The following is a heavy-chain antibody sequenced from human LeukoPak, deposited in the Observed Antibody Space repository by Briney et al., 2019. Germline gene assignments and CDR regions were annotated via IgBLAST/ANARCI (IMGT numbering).Heavy chain of an antibody. V-gene: IGHV3-23*01. Sequence: GGSLRLSCAASGFTFANYAMNWVRQAPGKGLEWVSTISASGGNTYYADSVKGRFTLSRDNSDNTLYLQMNSLRAEDTAVYYCAKAAISGVVISFDYWGQGTLLTVSS. D-gene: IGHD3-3*01. J-gene: IGHJ4*02. CDR1: GFTFANYA. CDR3: AKAAISGVVISFDY. CDR2: ISASGGNT.